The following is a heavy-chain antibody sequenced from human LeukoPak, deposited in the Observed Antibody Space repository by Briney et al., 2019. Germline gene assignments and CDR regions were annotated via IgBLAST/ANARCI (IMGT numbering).Heavy chain of an antibody. CDR3: ARDPQWQSLGYFDY. CDR1: GGSISSSSYY. CDR2: ISGSGGST. V-gene: IGHV3-23*01. D-gene: IGHD6-19*01. Sequence: ETLSLTCTVSGGSISSSSYYWGWIRQPPGKGLEWVSAISGSGGSTYYADSVKGRFTISRDNSKNTLYLQMNNLRNDDTAVFHCARDPQWQSLGYFDYWGQGTLVTVSS. J-gene: IGHJ4*02.